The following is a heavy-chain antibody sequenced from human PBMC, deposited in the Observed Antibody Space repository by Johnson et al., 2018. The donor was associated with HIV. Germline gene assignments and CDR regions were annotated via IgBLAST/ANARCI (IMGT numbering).Heavy chain of an antibody. Sequence: QVQLVESGGGVVQPGRSLRLSCAASGFTFSSYGMHWVRQAPGKGLEWVAVIWYDGSNEYYADSVKGRFTISRDNSKNTLYLQMSSLRADDTAVYYCAKGQVARGPRDIWGQGTMVTVSS. D-gene: IGHD2-15*01. J-gene: IGHJ3*02. V-gene: IGHV3-33*06. CDR2: IWYDGSNE. CDR3: AKGQVARGPRDI. CDR1: GFTFSSYG.